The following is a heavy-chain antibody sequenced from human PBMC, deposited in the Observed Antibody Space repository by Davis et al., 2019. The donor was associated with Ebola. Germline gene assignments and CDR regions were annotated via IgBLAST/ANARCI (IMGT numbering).Heavy chain of an antibody. D-gene: IGHD3-3*01. J-gene: IGHJ5*02. CDR3: ARVDYDFWSGYASGNWFDP. Sequence: SETLSLTCAVSGGSISSSNWWRWVRQPPGKGLEWIGEIFHSGRSNYNPSLKSRFTISVDKSKNQFSLKLSSVTAADTAVYYCARVDYDFWSGYASGNWFDPWGQGTLVTVSS. CDR2: IFHSGRS. CDR1: GGSISSSNW. V-gene: IGHV4-4*02.